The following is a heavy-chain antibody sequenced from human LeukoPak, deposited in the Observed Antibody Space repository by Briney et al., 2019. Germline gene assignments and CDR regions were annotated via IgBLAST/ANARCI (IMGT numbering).Heavy chain of an antibody. J-gene: IGHJ6*03. CDR2: ISSGGRT. D-gene: IGHD6-13*01. V-gene: IGHV3-66*01. CDR3: ARGLNEAAGGVASDMXXXXXXXXVSSGSASAPTMD. CDR1: GFTVSSNY. Sequence: GSLRLSCAASGFTVSSNYMIWVRQAPGKGLEWASLISSGGRTYYADSVKGRFTISGDKSKNTLYLQMNSLRADDTAVYFCARGLNEAAGGVASDMXXXXXXXXVSSGSASAPTMD.